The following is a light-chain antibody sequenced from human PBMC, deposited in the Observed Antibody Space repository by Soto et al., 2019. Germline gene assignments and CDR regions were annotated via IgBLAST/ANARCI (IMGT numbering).Light chain of an antibody. CDR2: KDS. CDR1: ALPKQY. V-gene: IGLV3-25*02. Sequence: SYELTQPPSVAVSPGQTARITCSGDALPKQYAYWYQQKPGQAPVLMIYKDSARPSGIPKRFSGSKSGKTVTLTISGVQAEDEADYSCQSADRYGTYVFGTGTKLTVL. J-gene: IGLJ1*01. CDR3: QSADRYGTYV.